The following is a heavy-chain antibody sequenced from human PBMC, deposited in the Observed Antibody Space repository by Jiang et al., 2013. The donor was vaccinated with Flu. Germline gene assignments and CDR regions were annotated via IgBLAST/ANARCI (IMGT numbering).Heavy chain of an antibody. J-gene: IGHJ6*02. D-gene: IGHD3-10*01. Sequence: LLKPSETLSLTCTVSGGSISSSSYYWGWIRQPPGKGLEWIGSIYYSGSTYYNPSLKSRVTISVDTSKNQFSLKLSSVTAADTAVYYCARPTVELWFGEFDVWGQGTTVTVSS. CDR1: GGSISSSSYY. CDR3: ARPTVELWFGEFDV. V-gene: IGHV4-39*01. CDR2: IYYSGST.